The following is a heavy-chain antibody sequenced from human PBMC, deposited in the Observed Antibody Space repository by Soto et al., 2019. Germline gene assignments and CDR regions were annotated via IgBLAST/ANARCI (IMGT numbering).Heavy chain of an antibody. CDR2: IYSGGST. D-gene: IGHD3-10*01. CDR3: ARCDGSAAYCFFFAY. Sequence: GGSLRLSCAASGFTVSNSYMSWVRQAPGKGLEWVSAIYSGGSTYYADSVKGRFTISRDNSRNTLYLQMNSLRAEDTAVYFCARCDGSAAYCFFFAYWGQGT. CDR1: GFTVSNSY. V-gene: IGHV3-66*01. J-gene: IGHJ4*02.